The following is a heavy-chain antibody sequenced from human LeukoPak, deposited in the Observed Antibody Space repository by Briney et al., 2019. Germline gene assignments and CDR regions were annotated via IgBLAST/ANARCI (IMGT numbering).Heavy chain of an antibody. CDR2: INSDGSST. D-gene: IGHD4-17*01. CDR3: VRDPISPVWDYVGDF. V-gene: IGHV3-74*01. CDR1: GFTFSSYW. Sequence: GGSLRLSCEASGFTFSSYWMHWVRQAPGKGLVWVSRINSDGSSTSYADSVKGRFTISRDNAKNTLYLQMKSLRAEDTAVYYCVRDPISPVWDYVGDFWGQGTLVTVSS. J-gene: IGHJ4*02.